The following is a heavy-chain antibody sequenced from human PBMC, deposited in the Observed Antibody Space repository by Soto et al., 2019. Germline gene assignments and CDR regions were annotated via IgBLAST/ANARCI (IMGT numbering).Heavy chain of an antibody. CDR2: IYYSEST. Sequence: QVQLQESGPGLVKPSQTLSLTCTVSGGSISSGGYYWSWIRQHPGKGLEWTGYIYYSESTYYKPSLKNRFTISVDTAKIQFSLKLTSVTAADTAVYYCARGVLPWGRGTLVTVSS. CDR3: ARGVLP. V-gene: IGHV4-31*03. J-gene: IGHJ5*02. CDR1: GGSISSGGYY.